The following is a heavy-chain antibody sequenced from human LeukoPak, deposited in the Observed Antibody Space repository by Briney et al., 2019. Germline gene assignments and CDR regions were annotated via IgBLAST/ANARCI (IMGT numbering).Heavy chain of an antibody. D-gene: IGHD5-24*01. Sequence: SVKVSCKASVGTFSSYAISWVRQAPGQGLEWMGGFILIFGTANYAQKFQGRVTITADESTSTAYMELSSLRSEDTAVYYCARGGEMATITSYWGQGTLVTVSS. V-gene: IGHV1-69*13. CDR1: VGTFSSYA. CDR2: FILIFGTA. J-gene: IGHJ4*02. CDR3: ARGGEMATITSY.